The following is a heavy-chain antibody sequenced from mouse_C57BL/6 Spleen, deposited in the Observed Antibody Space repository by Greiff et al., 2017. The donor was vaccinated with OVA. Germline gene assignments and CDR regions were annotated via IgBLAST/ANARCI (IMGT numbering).Heavy chain of an antibody. J-gene: IGHJ2*01. Sequence: EVQLQESGGGLVKPGGSLKLSCAASGFTFSSYAMSWVRQTPEKRLEWVATISDGGSYTYYPDNVKGRFTISRDNAKNNLYLQMSHLKSEDTAMYYCARENYYGSSFDDWGQGTTLTVSS. CDR3: ARENYYGSSFDD. V-gene: IGHV5-4*01. D-gene: IGHD1-1*01. CDR2: ISDGGSYT. CDR1: GFTFSSYA.